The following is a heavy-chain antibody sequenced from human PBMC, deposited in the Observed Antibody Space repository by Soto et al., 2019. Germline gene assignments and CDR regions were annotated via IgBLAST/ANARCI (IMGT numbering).Heavy chain of an antibody. CDR1: GFTLSDHY. V-gene: IGHV3-72*01. CDR3: AKDDPLSDAFDI. CDR2: SRDKAQGYST. Sequence: GGSLRLSCAGSGFTLSDHYIDWVRQAPGKGLEWVGRSRDKAQGYSTAYAASVKGRFTTSRDNSKNTLYLQMNSLRAEDTAVYYCAKDDPLSDAFDIWGQGTMVTV. J-gene: IGHJ3*02.